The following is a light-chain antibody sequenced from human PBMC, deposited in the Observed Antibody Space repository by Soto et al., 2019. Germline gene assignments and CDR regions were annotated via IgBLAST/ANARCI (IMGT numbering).Light chain of an antibody. J-gene: IGLJ1*01. CDR1: SSDVGGYNY. Sequence: QSALTQPASVSGSPGQSITISCTGTSSDVGGYNYVSWYQQHPGKAPKLMIYDVRNRPSGVSNRFSGSKSGNTASLTISGLQAEDEADYYCSSYTSSSAVVFGTGTKVTVL. V-gene: IGLV2-14*01. CDR2: DVR. CDR3: SSYTSSSAVV.